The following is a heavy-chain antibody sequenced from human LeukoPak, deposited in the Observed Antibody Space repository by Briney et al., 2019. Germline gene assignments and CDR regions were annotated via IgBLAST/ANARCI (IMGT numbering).Heavy chain of an antibody. CDR3: ARYGPRYCSSTSCSSFVPHFDY. CDR1: GYTFTSYG. Sequence: ASVTVSCKASGYTFTSYGISWVRHAPGPGHDWMGWISAYNGNTNYAQKLQGRVTMTTDTSTSTAYMELRSLRSDDTAVYYCARYGPRYCSSTSCSSFVPHFDYWGQGTLVTVSS. V-gene: IGHV1-18*01. J-gene: IGHJ4*02. D-gene: IGHD2-2*01. CDR2: ISAYNGNT.